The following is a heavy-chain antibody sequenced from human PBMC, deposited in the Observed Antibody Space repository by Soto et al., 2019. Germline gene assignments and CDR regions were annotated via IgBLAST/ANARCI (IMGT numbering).Heavy chain of an antibody. CDR3: GILGGQPLPQWVDDKWFDP. V-gene: IGHV3-48*02. Sequence: GGSLRLSCAASGFTFSSYSMNWVRQAPGKGLEWVSYISSSSSTIYYADSVKGRFTISRDNGKKSLYLQMNSLRDEDTAVYYCGILGGQPLPQWVDDKWFDPWGLGT. J-gene: IGHJ5*02. D-gene: IGHD3-3*01. CDR2: ISSSSSTI. CDR1: GFTFSSYS.